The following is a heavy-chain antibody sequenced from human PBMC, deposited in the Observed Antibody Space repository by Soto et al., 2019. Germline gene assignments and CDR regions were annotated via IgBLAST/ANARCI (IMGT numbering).Heavy chain of an antibody. V-gene: IGHV4-34*01. J-gene: IGHJ5*02. Sequence: SETLSLTCAVYGGSFSGYYWSWIRQPPGKGLEWIGEINHSGSTNYNPSLKSRVTISVDTSKNQFSLKLSSVTAADTFLYYCARAVFDSSGYHGWFDPWGQGTLVTVSS. CDR3: ARAVFDSSGYHGWFDP. CDR2: INHSGST. D-gene: IGHD3-22*01. CDR1: GGSFSGYY.